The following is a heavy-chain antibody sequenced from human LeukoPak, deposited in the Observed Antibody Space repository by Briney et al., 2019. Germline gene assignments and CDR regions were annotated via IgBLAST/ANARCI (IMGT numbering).Heavy chain of an antibody. V-gene: IGHV4-59*08. D-gene: IGHD6-13*01. Sequence: SETLSLTCTVSGGSLSGHWWSWIRQPPGKGLEWIGYIYYSGNTNYNPSLNTRVTISVDTSKNQFSLNLRSVTAADTAVYYCAGLHFAAAEEFGPWGQGTLVTVSS. CDR2: IYYSGNT. CDR1: GGSLSGHW. J-gene: IGHJ5*02. CDR3: AGLHFAAAEEFGP.